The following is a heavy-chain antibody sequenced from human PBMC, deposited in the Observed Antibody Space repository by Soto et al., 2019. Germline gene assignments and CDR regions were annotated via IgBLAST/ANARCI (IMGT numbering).Heavy chain of an antibody. Sequence: EVQLVESGGGLVQPGRSLRLSCAASGFTFDDYAIHWVRQAPGRGLEWVAGISWNGASIGYADSVKGRFTISRDNAKNSLHLQMNSLRSEDTALYYCANLPLYGSGFDCWGQGTLVTVSP. J-gene: IGHJ4*02. CDR1: GFTFDDYA. CDR3: ANLPLYGSGFDC. CDR2: ISWNGASI. D-gene: IGHD3-10*01. V-gene: IGHV3-9*01.